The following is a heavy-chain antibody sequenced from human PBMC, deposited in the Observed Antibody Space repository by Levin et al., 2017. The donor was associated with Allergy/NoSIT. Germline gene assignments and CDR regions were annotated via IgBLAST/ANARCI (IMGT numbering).Heavy chain of an antibody. D-gene: IGHD3-10*01. J-gene: IGHJ4*02. CDR1: GGSFSGYY. V-gene: IGHV4-34*01. CDR3: ARNVPYSYYYGSGSYFDY. Sequence: PGGSLRLSCAVYGGSFSGYYWSWIRQPPGKGLEWIGEINHSGSTNYNPSLKSRVTISVDTSKNQFSLKLSSVTAADTAVYYCARNVPYSYYYGSGSYFDYWGQGTLVTVSS. CDR2: INHSGST.